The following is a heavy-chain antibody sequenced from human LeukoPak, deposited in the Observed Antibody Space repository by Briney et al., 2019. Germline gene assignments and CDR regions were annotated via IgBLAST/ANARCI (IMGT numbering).Heavy chain of an antibody. Sequence: ASVKVSCKASGGTFSSYAISWVRQAPGQGLEWMGWISAYNSNTNSAQNLQGRVTLTTDTSTSTAYMELRSLRSDDTAVYYCAKTPGYYDSSGHYSDYWGQGTLVTVSS. J-gene: IGHJ4*02. D-gene: IGHD3-22*01. CDR2: ISAYNSNT. CDR3: AKTPGYYDSSGHYSDY. V-gene: IGHV1-18*01. CDR1: GGTFSSYA.